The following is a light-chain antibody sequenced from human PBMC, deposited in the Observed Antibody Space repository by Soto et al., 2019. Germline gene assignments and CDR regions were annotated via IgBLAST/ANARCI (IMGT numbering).Light chain of an antibody. CDR2: RNN. CDR1: SSNIGRNY. CDR3: AAWDDSLSGHVV. J-gene: IGLJ2*01. V-gene: IGLV1-47*01. Sequence: QSVLTQPPPASGTPGQRVTLSCSGSSSNIGRNYVYWYQQLPGTAPNLLIYRNNQRPSGVPDRFSGCKSCTSASLAISGHRSEDEADYYCAAWDDSLSGHVVVGGGTKLTVL.